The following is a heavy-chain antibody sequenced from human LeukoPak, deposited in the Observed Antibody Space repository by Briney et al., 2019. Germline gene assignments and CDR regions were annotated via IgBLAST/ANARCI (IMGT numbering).Heavy chain of an antibody. D-gene: IGHD1-14*01. CDR1: GGSISSYY. J-gene: IGHJ4*02. V-gene: IGHV4-59*01. Sequence: SETLSLTSTVSGGSISSYYWSWIRQPPGKGLEWIGYIYYSGSTNYNPSLKSRVTISVDTSKNQFSLKLSSVTAADTAVYYCARASQPYYFDYWGQGTLVTVSS. CDR3: ARASQPYYFDY. CDR2: IYYSGST.